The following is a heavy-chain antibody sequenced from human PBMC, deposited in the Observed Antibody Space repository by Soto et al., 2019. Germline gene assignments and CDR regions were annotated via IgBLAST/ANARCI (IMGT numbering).Heavy chain of an antibody. Sequence: GGSLRLSCAASGFTFSSYAMSWVRQAPGKGLEWVSAISGSGGSTYYADSVKGRFTISRDNSKNTLYLQMNSLRAEDTAVYYCAKVVVVAATHPDEKEGDRGRDYWGQGTLVTVSS. CDR2: ISGSGGST. D-gene: IGHD2-15*01. J-gene: IGHJ4*02. CDR3: AKVVVVAATHPDEKEGDRGRDY. V-gene: IGHV3-23*01. CDR1: GFTFSSYA.